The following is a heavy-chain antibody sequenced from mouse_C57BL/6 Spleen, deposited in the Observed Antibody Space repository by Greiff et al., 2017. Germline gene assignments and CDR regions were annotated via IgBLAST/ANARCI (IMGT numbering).Heavy chain of an antibody. CDR2: LHPSDSDT. Sequence: VQLQQPGAELVKPGASVKVSCKASGYTFTSYWMHWVKQRPGQGLEWIGRLHPSDSDTNYNQKFKGKATLTVDKSSSTAYMPLSSLTSVDSAVYYCAISYVYVLYYAMDYWGQGTSVTVSS. CDR1: GYTFTSYW. V-gene: IGHV1-74*01. D-gene: IGHD2-2*01. CDR3: AISYVYVLYYAMDY. J-gene: IGHJ4*01.